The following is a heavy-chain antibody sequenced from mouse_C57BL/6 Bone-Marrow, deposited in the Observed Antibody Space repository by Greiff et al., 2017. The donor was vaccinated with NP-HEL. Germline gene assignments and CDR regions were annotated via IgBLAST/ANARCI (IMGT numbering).Heavy chain of an antibody. J-gene: IGHJ2*01. Sequence: QVQLQQPGAELVRPGSSVKLSCKASGYNFTSYWMHWVKQRPIQGLEWIGNIDPSDSETHYNQKFKDKATLTVDKSSSTAYMQLSSLTSEDSAVYYCARSGITTSRGYFDYWGQGTTLTVSS. D-gene: IGHD1-1*01. CDR1: GYNFTSYW. V-gene: IGHV1-52*01. CDR2: IDPSDSET. CDR3: ARSGITTSRGYFDY.